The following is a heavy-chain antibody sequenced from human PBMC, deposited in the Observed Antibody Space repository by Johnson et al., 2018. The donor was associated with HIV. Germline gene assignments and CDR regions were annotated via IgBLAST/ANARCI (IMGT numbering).Heavy chain of an antibody. V-gene: IGHV3-30*04. CDR2: IWYDGGLK. CDR3: AKAYCPGCDGFDI. CDR1: GFTFSSYA. Sequence: QVLLVESGGGVVQPGRSLRLSCAASGFTFSSYAMHWVRQAPGKGLEWVAVIWYDGGLKYYADSVKGRFTISRDNSKNTLYLQMNSLRTEDTAVYYCAKAYCPGCDGFDIWGQGTMVTVSS. J-gene: IGHJ3*02. D-gene: IGHD2-15*01.